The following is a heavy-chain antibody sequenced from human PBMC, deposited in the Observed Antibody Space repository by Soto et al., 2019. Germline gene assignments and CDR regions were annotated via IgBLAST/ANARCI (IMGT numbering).Heavy chain of an antibody. V-gene: IGHV1-46*02. Sequence: QVQLVQSGAEVRKPGASVKVSCKASGYTFNNYFMHWVRQAPAQGLEWMGVITPSSGSTTYAQRFQGRPPMTRDTSTSTVYMELRSLRSEDTAVYFCARDLVPIWNYVGLAPGAQHWFDPWGQGTLVTVSS. CDR2: ITPSSGST. CDR1: GYTFNNYF. D-gene: IGHD1-7*01. CDR3: ARDLVPIWNYVGLAPGAQHWFDP. J-gene: IGHJ5*02.